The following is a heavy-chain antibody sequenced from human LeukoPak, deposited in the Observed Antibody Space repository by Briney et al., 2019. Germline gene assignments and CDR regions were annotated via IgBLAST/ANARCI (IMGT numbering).Heavy chain of an antibody. Sequence: SETLSLTCAVYGGPFSGYYWSWLGQPPGKGLEWIGELNHSGSTNYNPSLKSRVTISVDTSKNQFSLKLSSVTAADTAVYYCARGGRHYDSSGYYRNTCWFDPWGQGTLVTVSS. CDR2: LNHSGST. D-gene: IGHD3-22*01. CDR3: ARGGRHYDSSGYYRNTCWFDP. J-gene: IGHJ5*02. V-gene: IGHV4-34*01. CDR1: GGPFSGYY.